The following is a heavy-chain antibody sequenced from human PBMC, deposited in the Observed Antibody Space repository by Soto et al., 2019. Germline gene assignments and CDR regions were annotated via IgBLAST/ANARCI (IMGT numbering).Heavy chain of an antibody. CDR2: INDIGST. CDR3: ARGLRLRLGEVWFDP. Sequence: QVHLQQWGAGLLKPSETLSLTCAAYGGPFSGYYWSWIRQPPGKGLEWIGEINDIGSTNYNPSLESRVTISVYMSKNQLSLRLTSVTAADTAVYYCARGLRLRLGEVWFDPWGQGTLVTVSS. V-gene: IGHV4-34*02. D-gene: IGHD3-16*01. J-gene: IGHJ5*02. CDR1: GGPFSGYY.